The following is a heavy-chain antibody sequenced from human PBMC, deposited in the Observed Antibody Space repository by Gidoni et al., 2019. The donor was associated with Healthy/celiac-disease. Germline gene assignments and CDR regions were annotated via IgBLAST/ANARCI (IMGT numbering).Heavy chain of an antibody. V-gene: IGHV3-11*05. J-gene: IGHJ4*02. CDR1: GFTFSDYY. D-gene: IGHD3-10*01. CDR2: ISSSSSYT. Sequence: QVQLVESGGGLVKPGGFLRLSCAASGFTFSDYYMSWIRQAPGKGLEWVSYISSSSSYTNYADSVKGRFTISRDNAKNSLYLQMNSLRAEDTAVYYCARGHYYGSGSYLPYDYWGQGTLVTVSS. CDR3: ARGHYYGSGSYLPYDY.